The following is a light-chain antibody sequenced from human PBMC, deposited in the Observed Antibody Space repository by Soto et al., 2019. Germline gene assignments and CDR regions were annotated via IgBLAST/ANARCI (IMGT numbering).Light chain of an antibody. J-gene: IGKJ5*01. CDR3: QQYNNWPPVT. CDR2: GAS. Sequence: EIVMTQSPVTLSVSPGERVTLSCRAIQSVSNNLAWYQQKSGQAPRLLIYGASTRVTGIPARFSGSGSGTEFTLTISSLQSEDFAIYYCQQYNNWPPVTFGQGTRLEIK. V-gene: IGKV3-15*01. CDR1: QSVSNN.